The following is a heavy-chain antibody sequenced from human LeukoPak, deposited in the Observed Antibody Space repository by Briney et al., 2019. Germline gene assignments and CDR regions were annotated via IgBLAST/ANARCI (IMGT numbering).Heavy chain of an antibody. CDR1: GGTFSGYA. D-gene: IGHD3-3*01. CDR2: IIPIFGTA. Sequence: SVKVSCKXSGGTFSGYAISWVRQAPGQGLEWMGGIIPIFGTANYAQKFQGRVTITADESTSTAYMELSSLRSEDTAVYYCARDERFLEWLLFNYWGQGTLVTVSS. CDR3: ARDERFLEWLLFNY. V-gene: IGHV1-69*01. J-gene: IGHJ4*02.